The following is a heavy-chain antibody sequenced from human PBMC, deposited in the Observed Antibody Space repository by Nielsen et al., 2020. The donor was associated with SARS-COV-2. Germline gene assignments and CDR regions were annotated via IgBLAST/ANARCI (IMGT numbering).Heavy chain of an antibody. D-gene: IGHD2-2*01. CDR3: ARLYCSSTSCNYYYGMDV. Sequence: LRLSCTVSGGSISSGGYYWSWIRQHPGKGLEWIGYIYYSGSTYYNPSLKSRVTISVDTSKNQFSLKLSSVTAADTAVYYCARLYCSSTSCNYYYGMDVWGQGTTVTVSS. J-gene: IGHJ6*02. V-gene: IGHV4-31*03. CDR1: GGSISSGGYY. CDR2: IYYSGST.